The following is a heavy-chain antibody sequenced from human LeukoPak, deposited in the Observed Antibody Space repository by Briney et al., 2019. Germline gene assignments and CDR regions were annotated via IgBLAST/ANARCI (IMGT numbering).Heavy chain of an antibody. J-gene: IGHJ4*02. CDR2: IYSGGST. D-gene: IGHD3-22*01. CDR1: GFTVSSNY. CDR3: AMYVVINRYFDY. V-gene: IGHV3-53*01. Sequence: GGSLRLSCAASGFTVSSNYMSWVRQAPGKGLEWVSVIYSGGSTYYADSVKGRFTISRDNSKNTLYLQMNSLRAEDTAVYYCAMYVVINRYFDYWGQGTLVTVSS.